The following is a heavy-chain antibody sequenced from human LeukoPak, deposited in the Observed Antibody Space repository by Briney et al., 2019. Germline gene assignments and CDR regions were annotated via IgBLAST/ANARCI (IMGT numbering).Heavy chain of an antibody. Sequence: SETLSLTCAVYGGSFSGYYWSWIRQPPGKGLEWIGEINHIGSTNYNPSLKSRVTISVDTSKNQFSLKLSSVTAADTAVYYCARGRASSSHIDYWGQGTLVTVSS. CDR3: ARGRASSSHIDY. V-gene: IGHV4-34*01. CDR1: GGSFSGYY. CDR2: INHIGST. D-gene: IGHD6-13*01. J-gene: IGHJ4*02.